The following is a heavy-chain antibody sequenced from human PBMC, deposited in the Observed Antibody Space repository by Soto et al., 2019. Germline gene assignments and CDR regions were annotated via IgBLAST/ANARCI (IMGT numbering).Heavy chain of an antibody. CDR1: GYSFTSYW. J-gene: IGHJ4*02. CDR3: ASLRYCSSTSCSHFDH. D-gene: IGHD2-2*01. CDR2: IYPGDSDT. Sequence: GESLKISCKGSGYSFTSYWIGWVRQMPGKGLEWMGIIYPGDSDTRYSPSFQGQVTISADKSISTAYLQWSSLKASDTAMYYCASLRYCSSTSCSHFDHWGQGTLVTVSS. V-gene: IGHV5-51*01.